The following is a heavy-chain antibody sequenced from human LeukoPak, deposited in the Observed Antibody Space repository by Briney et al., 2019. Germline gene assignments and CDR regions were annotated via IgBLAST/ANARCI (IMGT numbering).Heavy chain of an antibody. J-gene: IGHJ4*02. CDR1: GYTFTGYY. CDR3: ASFFRYSGYGSFGY. D-gene: IGHD5-12*01. Sequence: GASVKVSCKASGYTFTGYYMHWVRQAPGQGLEWMGWINPNSGGTNYAQKFQGWVTMTRDTSISTAYMELSRLRSDDTSVYYCASFFRYSGYGSFGYWGQGTLVTVSS. CDR2: INPNSGGT. V-gene: IGHV1-2*04.